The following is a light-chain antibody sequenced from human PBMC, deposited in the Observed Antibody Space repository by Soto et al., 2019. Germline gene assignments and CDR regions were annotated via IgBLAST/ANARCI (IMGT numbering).Light chain of an antibody. V-gene: IGKV1D-13*01. CDR2: DAS. J-gene: IGKJ5*01. CDR3: QQFNNYFQVT. Sequence: IQMTQSPSSVSASVGDRVTITCRASQGMSSALAWYQQKPGKAPKLLIYDASSLESGVPSRFSGSGSGTDFTLTITSLQPEDFATYYCQQFNNYFQVTFGQGTRLEI. CDR1: QGMSSA.